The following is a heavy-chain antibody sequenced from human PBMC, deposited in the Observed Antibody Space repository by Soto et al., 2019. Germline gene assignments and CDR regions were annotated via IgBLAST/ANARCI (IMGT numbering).Heavy chain of an antibody. CDR1: GGTFSSYS. CDR2: IIPIFGTA. CDR3: AIGYCSSTSCYSGFDP. J-gene: IGHJ5*02. Sequence: GASVEVSCKGSGGTFSSYSISWVLQAPGQGLEWMGGIIPIFGTANYAQKFQGRVTITADESTSTAYMELSSLRSEDTAVYYCAIGYCSSTSCYSGFDPWGQGTLVTVSS. V-gene: IGHV1-69*13. D-gene: IGHD2-2*02.